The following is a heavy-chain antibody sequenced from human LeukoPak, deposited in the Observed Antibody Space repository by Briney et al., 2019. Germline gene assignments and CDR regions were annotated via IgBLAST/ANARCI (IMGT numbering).Heavy chain of an antibody. CDR3: ARDTTNYDRSGLDY. V-gene: IGHV3-48*03. D-gene: IGHD3-22*01. J-gene: IGHJ4*02. Sequence: GGSLRLSCAASGFAFSSYEMNWVRQAPGKGLEWVSYISSSGSTIYYADSVKGRFTISRDNAKNSLYLQMNSLRAEDTAVYYCARDTTNYDRSGLDYWGQGTLVTVSS. CDR2: ISSSGSTI. CDR1: GFAFSSYE.